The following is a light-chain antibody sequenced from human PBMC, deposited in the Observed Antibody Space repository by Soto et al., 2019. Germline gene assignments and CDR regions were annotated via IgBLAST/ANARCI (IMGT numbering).Light chain of an antibody. CDR1: QSVSSNY. CDR2: GAS. Sequence: EIVLTQSPGTLSLSPGERATLSCRASQSVSSNYLAWYQQKPDQAPRLLIYGASSRATGIPDRFSGSGSGTDFTLTISRLEPEDLAVYYCQQYGSSPMYTFGQGTKLEIK. V-gene: IGKV3-20*01. J-gene: IGKJ2*01. CDR3: QQYGSSPMYT.